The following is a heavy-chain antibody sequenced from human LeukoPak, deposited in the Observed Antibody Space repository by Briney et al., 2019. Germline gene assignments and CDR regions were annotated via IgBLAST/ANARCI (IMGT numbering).Heavy chain of an antibody. CDR3: ARDNYYDSSGYDY. CDR2: IYYSGST. V-gene: IGHV4-31*03. J-gene: IGHJ4*02. Sequence: SETLSLTCTVSGGSISSGGYYWSWLRQHPGKGLEWIGYIYYSGSTYYNPSLKSRVTISVDTSKNQFSLKLSSVTAADTAVYYCARDNYYDSSGYDYWGQGTLVTVSS. D-gene: IGHD3-22*01. CDR1: GGSISSGGYY.